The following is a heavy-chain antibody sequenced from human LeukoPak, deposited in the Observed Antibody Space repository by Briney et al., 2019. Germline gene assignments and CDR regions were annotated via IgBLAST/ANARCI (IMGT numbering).Heavy chain of an antibody. V-gene: IGHV5-51*01. J-gene: IGHJ4*02. CDR1: GYSFPNYL. Sequence: GESLKISCKGSGYSFPNYLIAWVRQMPGKGLEWMGIIYPGDSDTRYSPSFQGQVTISADKSISTAYLQWSSLKASDTAMYYCARDPTDYDILTGYYPTYYFDYWGQGTLVTVSS. D-gene: IGHD3-9*01. CDR3: ARDPTDYDILTGYYPTYYFDY. CDR2: IYPGDSDT.